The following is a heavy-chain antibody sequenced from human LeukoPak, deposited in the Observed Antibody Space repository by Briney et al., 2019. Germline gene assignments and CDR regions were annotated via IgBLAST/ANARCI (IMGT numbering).Heavy chain of an antibody. CDR2: ISSSGSTI. J-gene: IGHJ6*03. Sequence: GGSLRLSCAASGFTFSDYYMSWIRQAPGKGLEWVSYISSSGSTIYYADSVKGRFTISRDNAKNSLYLQMNSLRAEDTAVYYCARDVRDITIFGVVISYYYYMDVWGKGTTVTVSS. D-gene: IGHD3-3*01. V-gene: IGHV3-11*01. CDR3: ARDVRDITIFGVVISYYYYMDV. CDR1: GFTFSDYY.